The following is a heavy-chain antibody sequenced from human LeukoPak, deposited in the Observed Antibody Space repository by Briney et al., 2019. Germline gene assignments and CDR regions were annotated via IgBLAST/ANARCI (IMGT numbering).Heavy chain of an antibody. CDR1: GGYVNRGTFF. D-gene: IGHD3-16*02. V-gene: IGHV4-61*01. CDR2: ISNSGST. J-gene: IGHJ4*02. Sequence: SETLSLTCAVSGGYVNRGTFFWTWIRQPPGTGLEWIGYISNSGSTNYHPSLKSRVTISSDTSKTQCTLKLTSVTPADTAVYYCPSSPSRYPFDYWGQATLVTVSS. CDR3: PSSPSRYPFDY.